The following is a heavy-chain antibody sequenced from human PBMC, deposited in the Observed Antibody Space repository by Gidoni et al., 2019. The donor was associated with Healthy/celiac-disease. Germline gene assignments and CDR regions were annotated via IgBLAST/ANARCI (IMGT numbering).Heavy chain of an antibody. CDR1: GFTFSSYS. CDR2: ISSSSSYI. D-gene: IGHD6-25*01. CDR3: ARGCGLGAAFDI. V-gene: IGHV3-21*01. J-gene: IGHJ3*02. Sequence: EVQLVESGGGLVKPGGSLRLSCAASGFTFSSYSMNWVGQAPGKGLEWVSSISSSSSYIYYADSVKGRFTISRDNAKNSLYLQMNSLRAEDTAVYYCARGCGLGAAFDIWGQGTMVTVSS.